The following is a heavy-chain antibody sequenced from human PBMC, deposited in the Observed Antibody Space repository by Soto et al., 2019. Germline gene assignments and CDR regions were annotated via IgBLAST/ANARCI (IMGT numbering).Heavy chain of an antibody. CDR1: GFTFSSYA. J-gene: IGHJ6*02. CDR3: AKGGSSSSGRIYYYGMDV. D-gene: IGHD6-6*01. V-gene: IGHV3-23*01. CDR2: ISGSGGST. Sequence: EVQLLESGGGLVQPGGSLRLSCAASGFTFSSYAMSWVRQAPGKGLEWVSAISGSGGSTYYADSVKGRFTISRDNSKNTLYLQMNSLRAEDTAVYYCAKGGSSSSGRIYYYGMDVWGQGTTVTVS.